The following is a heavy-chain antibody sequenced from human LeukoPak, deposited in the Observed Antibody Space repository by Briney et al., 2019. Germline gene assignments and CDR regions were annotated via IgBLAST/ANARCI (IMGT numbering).Heavy chain of an antibody. V-gene: IGHV4-34*01. CDR2: INHSGST. CDR1: GGSFSGYY. Sequence: PSETLSLTCAVYGGSFSGYYWSWIRQPPGKGLEWIGEINHSGSTNYNPSLKSRVTISVDTSKNQFSLKLSSVTAADTAVYYCARHGITMVRGVTFDYWGQGTLVTVSS. CDR3: ARHGITMVRGVTFDY. D-gene: IGHD3-10*01. J-gene: IGHJ4*02.